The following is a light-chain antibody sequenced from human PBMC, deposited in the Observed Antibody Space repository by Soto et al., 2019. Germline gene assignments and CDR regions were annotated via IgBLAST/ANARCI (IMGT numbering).Light chain of an antibody. Sequence: EIVLTQSPGPLSLSPGERSTLSCMASQSVSSNYLAWYQQKPGQAPRLLIYGASTRATGIPARFSGSGSGTEFTLTISSLQSEDFAVYYCQQYNNWLITFGQGTRLEIK. CDR2: GAS. CDR1: QSVSSN. V-gene: IGKV3-15*01. CDR3: QQYNNWLIT. J-gene: IGKJ5*01.